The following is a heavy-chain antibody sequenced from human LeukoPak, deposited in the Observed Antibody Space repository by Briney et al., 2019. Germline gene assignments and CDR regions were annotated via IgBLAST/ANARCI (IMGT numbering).Heavy chain of an antibody. Sequence: ASVKVSCKASGGTFSSYAVSGVRQAPGQGLEWMGNIDTTTGNPRYAQDFTGRFVFSLDTSVSTAYLQITSLKADDTAAYYCVRGTPTPGMDHWGQGTQVTVSS. CDR1: GGTFSSYA. CDR2: IDTTTGNP. D-gene: IGHD3-10*01. J-gene: IGHJ4*02. V-gene: IGHV7-4-1*02. CDR3: VRGTPTPGMDH.